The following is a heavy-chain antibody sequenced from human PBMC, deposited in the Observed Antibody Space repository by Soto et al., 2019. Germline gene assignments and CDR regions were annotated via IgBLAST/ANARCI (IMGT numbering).Heavy chain of an antibody. Sequence: PSETLSLTCAVSGGSISSGGYSWSWFRQPPGKGLEWIGSIYSTGNTYYNPSLNSQVTISVDTSKNQFSLNVISVTAADTAVYYCRRSSRYSTDVWGQGTTVTVSS. J-gene: IGHJ6*02. D-gene: IGHD6-13*01. CDR3: RRSSRYSTDV. V-gene: IGHV4-30-2*03. CDR1: GGSISSGGYS. CDR2: IYSTGNT.